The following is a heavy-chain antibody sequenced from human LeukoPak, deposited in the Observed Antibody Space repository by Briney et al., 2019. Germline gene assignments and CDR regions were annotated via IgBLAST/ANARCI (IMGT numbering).Heavy chain of an antibody. CDR2: FIPIFGTA. CDR3: ARTYYYGSGRYPFDY. Sequence: SVKFYCEASGVTFSSYAISWLRQAPGQGLELMGGFIPIFGTANYAQKFQGRVTITADESTSTAYMELSSLRSEDTAVYYCARTYYYGSGRYPFDYWGQGTLVTVSS. J-gene: IGHJ4*02. D-gene: IGHD3-10*01. V-gene: IGHV1-69*13. CDR1: GVTFSSYA.